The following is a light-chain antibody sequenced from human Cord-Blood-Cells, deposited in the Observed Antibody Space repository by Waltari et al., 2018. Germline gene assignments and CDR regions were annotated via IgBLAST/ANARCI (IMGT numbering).Light chain of an antibody. CDR1: QSISSY. CDR3: QHSYSTPPYT. J-gene: IGKJ2*01. CDR2: AAS. V-gene: IGKV1-39*01. Sequence: DIQMTQSPSSLSASVGDRVTITCRASQSISSYLNCYQQKPGTAPMLLFYAASSLQSRVPSRFSGSGAATDFTITISRLQPEDFATYYCQHSYSTPPYTFGQETKLEIK.